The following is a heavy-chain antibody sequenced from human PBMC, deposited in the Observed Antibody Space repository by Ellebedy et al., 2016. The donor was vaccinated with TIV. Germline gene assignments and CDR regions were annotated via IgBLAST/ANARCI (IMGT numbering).Heavy chain of an antibody. CDR1: GFTFTDFY. Sequence: GESLKISCAASGFTFTDFYMAWIRQAPGKGLEWVSHIGERGRNTNYADSVKGRFTISRDNSKNTLSLQMNSLRAEDTAVYYCARIELTGYWYFDLWGRGTLVTVSS. V-gene: IGHV3-11*03. CDR2: IGERGRNT. CDR3: ARIELTGYWYFDL. D-gene: IGHD1-1*01. J-gene: IGHJ2*01.